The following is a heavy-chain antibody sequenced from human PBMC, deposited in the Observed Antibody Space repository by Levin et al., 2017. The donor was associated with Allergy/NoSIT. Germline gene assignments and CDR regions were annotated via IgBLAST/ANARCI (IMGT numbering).Heavy chain of an antibody. CDR1: GGSIRSGDYY. V-gene: IGHV4-30-4*01. CDR3: AREVRGNYYDSSGYYFGNWFDP. Sequence: SQTLSLTCNVSGGSIRSGDYYWRWIRQPPGKGLEWIGYIYYSGSASYNPSLKARVTMSVDTSKNQFSLKLSSVTAADTAVYYCAREVRGNYYDSSGYYFGNWFDPWGQGALVTVSS. D-gene: IGHD3-22*01. CDR2: IYYSGSA. J-gene: IGHJ5*02.